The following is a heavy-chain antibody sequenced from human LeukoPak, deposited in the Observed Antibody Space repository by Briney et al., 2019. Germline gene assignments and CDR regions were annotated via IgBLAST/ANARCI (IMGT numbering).Heavy chain of an antibody. J-gene: IGHJ4*02. CDR1: GGSISSYY. CDR2: IYYSGST. V-gene: IGHV4-59*01. D-gene: IGHD2-15*01. CDR3: AGQYCSGGSCQLDY. Sequence: SETLSLTCTVSGGSISSYYWSWIRQPPGKRLEWIGYIYYSGSTNYNPSLKSRVTISVDTSKNQFSLKLSSVTAADTAVYYCAGQYCSGGSCQLDYWGQGTLVTVSS.